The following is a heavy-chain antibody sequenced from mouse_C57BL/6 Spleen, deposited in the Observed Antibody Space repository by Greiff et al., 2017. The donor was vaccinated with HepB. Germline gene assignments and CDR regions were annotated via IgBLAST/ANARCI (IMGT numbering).Heavy chain of an antibody. Sequence: QVQLQQPGAELVKPGASVKLSCKASGYTFTSYWMHWVKQRPGQGLEWIGMIHPNSGSTNYNEKFKSKATLTVDKSSSTAYMQLSSLTSEDSAVYYCAREGPLYYSNFFDYWGQGTTLTVSS. CDR1: GYTFTSYW. D-gene: IGHD2-5*01. V-gene: IGHV1-64*01. CDR3: AREGPLYYSNFFDY. J-gene: IGHJ2*01. CDR2: IHPNSGST.